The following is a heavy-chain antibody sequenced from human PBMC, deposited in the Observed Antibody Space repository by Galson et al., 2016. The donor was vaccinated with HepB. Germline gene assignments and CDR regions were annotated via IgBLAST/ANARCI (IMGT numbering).Heavy chain of an antibody. CDR1: GFTFSTYA. J-gene: IGHJ4*02. CDR3: AKEGSYGSGVHQPG. V-gene: IGHV3-23*01. D-gene: IGHD3-10*01. CDR2: VSGSGGSA. Sequence: SLRLSCAASGFTFSTYAMNWVRQAPGKGLEWVSAVSGSGGSAFYADSVKGRFTISRDNLKNTLYLQMNSLSAEDTAVYYCAKEGSYGSGVHQPGWGQGTLVTVSS.